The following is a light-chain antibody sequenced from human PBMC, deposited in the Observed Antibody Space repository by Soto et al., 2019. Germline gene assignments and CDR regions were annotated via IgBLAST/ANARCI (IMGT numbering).Light chain of an antibody. Sequence: QSVLTQPRSVSGSPGQSVTISCIGTSSDVGRYNYVSWYQHHPGKAPKLIIYEVTKRPSGVPDRFSGSKSGNTASLTVSGLQADDEADYYCNSYVGSNDYVFGTGTKVTVL. V-gene: IGLV2-8*01. CDR1: SSDVGRYNY. J-gene: IGLJ1*01. CDR3: NSYVGSNDYV. CDR2: EVT.